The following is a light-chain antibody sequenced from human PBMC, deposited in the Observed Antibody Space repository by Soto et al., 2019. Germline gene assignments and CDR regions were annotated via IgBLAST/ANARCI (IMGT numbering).Light chain of an antibody. J-gene: IGKJ1*01. CDR3: QQYGSSPGT. CDR1: QSVSSSY. Sequence: EIVLTQSPGTISLSPGERATLSCRASQSVSSSYLAWYQQKPGQAPRLLIYGASSRATGIPDRFSGSGSGTDFTLTISRLEPEDFSVYYCQQYGSSPGTFGQGTKVEIK. CDR2: GAS. V-gene: IGKV3-20*01.